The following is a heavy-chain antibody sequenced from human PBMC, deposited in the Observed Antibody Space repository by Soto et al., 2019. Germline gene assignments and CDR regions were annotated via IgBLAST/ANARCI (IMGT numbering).Heavy chain of an antibody. V-gene: IGHV3-21*01. CDR3: GTGGSWYYFDY. J-gene: IGHJ4*02. D-gene: IGHD6-13*01. CDR2: ISSSSSYI. Sequence: GGSLSLSCAASGFTFSSYSMNWVRQAPGKGLEWISSISSSSSYIYYADSVKGRFTISRDNAKNSLYLQMNSLRAEDTAVYYCGTGGSWYYFDYWGQGTRVTVYS. CDR1: GFTFSSYS.